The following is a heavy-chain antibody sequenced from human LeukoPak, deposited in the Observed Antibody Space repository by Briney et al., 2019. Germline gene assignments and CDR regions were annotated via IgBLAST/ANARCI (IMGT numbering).Heavy chain of an antibody. J-gene: IGHJ4*02. Sequence: GGSLRLSCAASGFAFSNYDMGWVRQAPGKGLEWVSVISAGGNNTLYADSVRGRFTISRDNSRNAVDLQMNSLRAEDTAVYYCGKRSTSLRGRGNYWGQGALVTVSS. CDR2: ISAGGNNT. D-gene: IGHD2-2*01. CDR3: GKRSTSLRGRGNY. CDR1: GFAFSNYD. V-gene: IGHV3-23*01.